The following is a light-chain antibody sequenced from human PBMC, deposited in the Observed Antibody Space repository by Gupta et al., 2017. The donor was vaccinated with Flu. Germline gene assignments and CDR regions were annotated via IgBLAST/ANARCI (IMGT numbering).Light chain of an antibody. CDR2: DAS. CDR1: QSVPRTY. Sequence: EFVLTKSQAPLSLSQGERATLSCRASQSVPRTYFAWYQHKPGLAPTLLIYDASTRATGSPDRFTGSAAVTDFTRTISRLDPEDFSVYYCRQYASSVTFAGGTKVEIK. V-gene: IGKV3D-20*01. CDR3: RQYASSVT. J-gene: IGKJ4*01.